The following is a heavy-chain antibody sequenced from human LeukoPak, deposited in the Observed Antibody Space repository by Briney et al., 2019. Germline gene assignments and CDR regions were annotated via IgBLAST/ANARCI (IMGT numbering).Heavy chain of an antibody. CDR1: GFTFSSYS. CDR3: ARDETVSRPFDY. V-gene: IGHV3-21*01. D-gene: IGHD4-17*01. J-gene: IGHJ4*02. CDR2: ISSSSSYI. Sequence: GGSLCLTCAASGFTFSSYSMNWVRQAPGKGLEWVSSISSSSSYIYYAASVKGRFTISRANAKHSPYLQMNSLRAEDTAVYYCARDETVSRPFDYWGQGTLVTVSS.